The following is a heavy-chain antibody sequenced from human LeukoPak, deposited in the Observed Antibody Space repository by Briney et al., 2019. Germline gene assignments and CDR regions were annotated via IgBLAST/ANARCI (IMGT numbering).Heavy chain of an antibody. CDR3: ARGPPMPNYALIDY. D-gene: IGHD2-2*01. Sequence: GASVKVSCKASGYTFTGYYMHWVRQAPGQGLEWMGWINPNSGGTNYAQKFQGRVTMTRNTSISTAYMELSSLRSEDTAVYYCARGPPMPNYALIDYWGQGTLVTVSS. J-gene: IGHJ4*02. V-gene: IGHV1-2*02. CDR2: INPNSGGT. CDR1: GYTFTGYY.